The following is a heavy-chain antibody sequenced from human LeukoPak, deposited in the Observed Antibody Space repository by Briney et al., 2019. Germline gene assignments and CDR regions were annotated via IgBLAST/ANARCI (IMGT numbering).Heavy chain of an antibody. J-gene: IGHJ3*01. CDR2: LNNGGDT. CDR3: ARAIVVYAFDV. Sequence: SETLSLTCTVSGGSIGNFYWSCIRQPAGKGLEWIGRLNNGGDTNYSPSLRSRVTISVDTSKNHFSLILSSVTVADTAIYYCARAIVVYAFDVWGQGTMVTVSS. D-gene: IGHD1-26*01. V-gene: IGHV4-4*07. CDR1: GGSIGNFY.